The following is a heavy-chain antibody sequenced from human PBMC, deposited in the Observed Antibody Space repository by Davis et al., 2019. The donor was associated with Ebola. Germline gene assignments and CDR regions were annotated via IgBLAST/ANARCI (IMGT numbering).Heavy chain of an antibody. J-gene: IGHJ3*01. CDR1: GDSIKSYF. V-gene: IGHV4-59*01. Sequence: PSETLSLTCTVSGDSIKSYFWSWIRQPPGKGLEWIGYIAYTGNTIYNPSLKSRVTISGDTSKKQFSLRLNSVSAADTAVYYCARGGLVPAALYLWGQGTMVTVSS. D-gene: IGHD2-2*01. CDR3: ARGGLVPAALYL. CDR2: IAYTGNT.